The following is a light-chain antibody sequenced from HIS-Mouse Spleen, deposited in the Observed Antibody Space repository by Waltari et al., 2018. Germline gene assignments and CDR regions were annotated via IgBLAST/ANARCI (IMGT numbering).Light chain of an antibody. CDR2: SNN. J-gene: IGLJ2*01. V-gene: IGLV1-44*01. CDR1: SSNIGSTT. Sequence: QSVLTQPPSASGTPGQRVTISCSGSSSNIGSTTVNWYQQLPGTAPKLLIYSNNQRLSGVPDRFSGSKSGTSASLAISGLQSEDEADYYCAAWDDSLNGVVFGGGTKLTVL. CDR3: AAWDDSLNGVV.